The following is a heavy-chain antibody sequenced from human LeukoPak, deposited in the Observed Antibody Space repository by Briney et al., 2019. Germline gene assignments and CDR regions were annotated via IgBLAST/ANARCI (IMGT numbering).Heavy chain of an antibody. Sequence: SETLSLTCTVSGGSISSSPYYWGWIRQPPGKGLEWIGSIYYSGTTHYNPSLKSRVTISVDTSKNQFSLKLSSVTAADTAVYYCARSTMVRGVDYWGQGTLVTVSS. V-gene: IGHV4-39*07. CDR3: ARSTMVRGVDY. CDR2: IYYSGTT. D-gene: IGHD3-10*01. CDR1: GGSISSSPYY. J-gene: IGHJ4*02.